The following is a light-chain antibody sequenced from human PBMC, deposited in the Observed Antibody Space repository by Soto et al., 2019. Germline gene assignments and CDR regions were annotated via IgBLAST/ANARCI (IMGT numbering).Light chain of an antibody. Sequence: DIQMTQSPSSLSASVGDRVTITCRASQSISNYLNWYQQKPGKAPNLLIYAASSLQSGVPSRFSGSGSGTDFTHTISSLQPEDFATYYCQQSYSTLSITFGQGTRLEIK. CDR1: QSISNY. J-gene: IGKJ5*01. CDR2: AAS. CDR3: QQSYSTLSIT. V-gene: IGKV1-39*01.